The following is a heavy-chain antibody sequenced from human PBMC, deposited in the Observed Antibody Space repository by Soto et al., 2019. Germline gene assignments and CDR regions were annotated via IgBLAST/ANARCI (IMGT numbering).Heavy chain of an antibody. CDR3: AVRGVKGYFDY. J-gene: IGHJ4*02. CDR1: GFTFSGYA. Sequence: GGSLRLSCAASGFTFSGYAMSWVRQAPGRGLEWVSAISGSGGSTYYADSVKGRFTISRDNSKNTLYLQMNSLRAEDTAVYYCAVRGVKGYFDYWGQGTLVTVSS. V-gene: IGHV3-23*01. D-gene: IGHD3-10*01. CDR2: ISGSGGST.